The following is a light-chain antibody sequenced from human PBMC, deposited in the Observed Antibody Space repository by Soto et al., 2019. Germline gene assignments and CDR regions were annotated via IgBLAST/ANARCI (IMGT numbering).Light chain of an antibody. Sequence: AIQLTQSPSSLSASVGDRVTITCRASQDIRGALAWYQQKPGKAPKLLIFDVSTLQSGVPSRFSGSGSGTDCTLTISSLQPEDFGTYYCQQFNTYPITFGQGTRLEIK. V-gene: IGKV1-13*02. CDR3: QQFNTYPIT. CDR2: DVS. CDR1: QDIRGA. J-gene: IGKJ5*01.